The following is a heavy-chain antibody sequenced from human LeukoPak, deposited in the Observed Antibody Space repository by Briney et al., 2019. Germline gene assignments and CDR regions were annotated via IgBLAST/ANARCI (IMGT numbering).Heavy chain of an antibody. V-gene: IGHV3-7*01. J-gene: IGHJ4*02. CDR3: ARAGYSSGCDY. D-gene: IGHD6-19*01. Sequence: PGGSLRLSCAASGFTFSSYWISWVRQAPGKGLEWVANIKQDGSEKNHVDSVKGRFTISRDNAENSLYLQMNSLRGEDTAVYFCARAGYSSGCDYWGQGTLVTVSS. CDR1: GFTFSSYW. CDR2: IKQDGSEK.